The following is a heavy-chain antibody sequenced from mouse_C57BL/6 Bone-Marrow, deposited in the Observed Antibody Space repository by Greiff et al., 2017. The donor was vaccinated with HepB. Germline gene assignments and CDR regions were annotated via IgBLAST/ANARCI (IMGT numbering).Heavy chain of an antibody. CDR3: ARGGVHYAMDY. J-gene: IGHJ4*01. Sequence: VQLQQSGPELVKPGASVKISCKASGYSFTGYYMNWVKQSPEKSLEWIGEINPSTGGTTYNQKFKAKATLTVDKSSSTAYMQLKSLTSEDSAVYYCARGGVHYAMDYWGQGTSVTVSS. CDR1: GYSFTGYY. V-gene: IGHV1-42*01. CDR2: INPSTGGT.